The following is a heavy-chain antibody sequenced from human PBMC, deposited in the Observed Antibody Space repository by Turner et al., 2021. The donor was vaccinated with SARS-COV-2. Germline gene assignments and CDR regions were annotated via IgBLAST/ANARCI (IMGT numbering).Heavy chain of an antibody. CDR3: ARSRYTYGSYYYYGMDV. CDR1: GYTFTDHF. Sequence: QVQLLHAGAEEKKAAAAVHVSCKASGYTFTDHFVHWVRQAPGQGLEWMGCINPHSGDTTYAQKFQGRVTMTWDTSISTAYMELSRLRSDDTAVYYCARSRYTYGSYYYYGMDVWGQGTTVTVSS. V-gene: IGHV1-2*02. D-gene: IGHD5-18*01. CDR2: INPHSGDT. J-gene: IGHJ6*02.